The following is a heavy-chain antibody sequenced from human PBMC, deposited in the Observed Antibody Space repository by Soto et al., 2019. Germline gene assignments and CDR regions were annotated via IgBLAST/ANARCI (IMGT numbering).Heavy chain of an antibody. V-gene: IGHV6-1*01. Sequence: PSQTLSLTCAISGDSVSSNSAAWHWIRQSPSRGLEWLGRTHYRSTWYTDYAASVKSRLTIIPDTSKNQFSVQLNSVTPEDTAVYYCARESLELREDYYYYGLDVWGQGTTVTVSS. CDR3: ARESLELREDYYYYGLDV. J-gene: IGHJ6*02. D-gene: IGHD1-7*01. CDR2: THYRSTWYT. CDR1: GDSVSSNSAA.